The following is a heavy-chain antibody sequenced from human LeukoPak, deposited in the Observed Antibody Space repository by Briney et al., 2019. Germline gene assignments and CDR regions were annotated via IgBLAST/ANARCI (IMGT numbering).Heavy chain of an antibody. V-gene: IGHV3-30-3*01. CDR1: GFTFSSYA. Sequence: PGGSLRLSCAASGFTFSSYAMHWVRQAPGKGLEWVAVISYDGSNKYYADSVKGRFTISRDNSKNTLYLQMNSLRAEDTAVYYCAKDLPVGYSNYGGIFDYWGQGTLVTVSS. J-gene: IGHJ4*02. CDR2: ISYDGSNK. D-gene: IGHD4-11*01. CDR3: AKDLPVGYSNYGGIFDY.